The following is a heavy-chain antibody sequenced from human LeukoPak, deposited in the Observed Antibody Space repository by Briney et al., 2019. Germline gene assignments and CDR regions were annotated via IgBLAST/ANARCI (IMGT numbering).Heavy chain of an antibody. Sequence: PSETLSLTCTVSGYSISSGYYWGWIRQPPGKGLEWIGRIYHSGSTYYNPSLKSRVTISVDTSKNQFSLKLSSVTAADTAVYYCARDRFQTYYDFWSGYRGIGSHWFDPWGQGTLVTVSS. CDR2: IYHSGST. V-gene: IGHV4-38-2*02. J-gene: IGHJ5*02. CDR1: GYSISSGYY. CDR3: ARDRFQTYYDFWSGYRGIGSHWFDP. D-gene: IGHD3-3*01.